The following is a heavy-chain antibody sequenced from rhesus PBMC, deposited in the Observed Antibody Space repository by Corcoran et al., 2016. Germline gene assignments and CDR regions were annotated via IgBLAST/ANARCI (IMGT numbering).Heavy chain of an antibody. Sequence: QVQLQQWGEGLVKPSETLSLTCAVYGGSISGYYYWSWIRQPPGKGLEWIGDIYGNIASTNYNPSLKNRVTISKDTSKNQFSLKLSSVTAADTAVYYCARGKGLFDYWGQGVLVTVSS. CDR2: IYGNIAST. D-gene: IGHD3-28*01. J-gene: IGHJ4*01. V-gene: IGHV4-73*01. CDR1: GGSISGYYY. CDR3: ARGKGLFDY.